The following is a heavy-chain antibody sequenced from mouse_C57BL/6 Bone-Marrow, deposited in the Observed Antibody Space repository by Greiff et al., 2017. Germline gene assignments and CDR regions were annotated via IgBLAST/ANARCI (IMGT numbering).Heavy chain of an antibody. CDR1: GYAFSTYW. CDR3: ARDWDYFDY. V-gene: IGHV1-80*01. J-gene: IGHJ2*01. D-gene: IGHD4-1*01. Sequence: LVESGASVKISCKVSGYAFSTYWMNWVKQRPGKGLEWIGQIYPGDGDTNYTGKFKGKATLTADKSSSTAYMQLSSVTSEDSAVYVCARDWDYFDYWGQGTTLTVSS. CDR2: IYPGDGDT.